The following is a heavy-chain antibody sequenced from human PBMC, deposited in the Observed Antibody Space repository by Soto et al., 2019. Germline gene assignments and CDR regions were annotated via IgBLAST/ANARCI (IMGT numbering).Heavy chain of an antibody. D-gene: IGHD3-10*01. Sequence: GGSLRLSCAASGFTFSSYAMSWVRQAPGKGLEWVSATSGSGGSTYYADSVKGRFTISRDNPKNTLYLQMNSLRAEDTAVYYCAKVAVRGERGDYWGQGTLVTVSS. CDR3: AKVAVRGERGDY. V-gene: IGHV3-23*01. CDR2: TSGSGGST. J-gene: IGHJ4*02. CDR1: GFTFSSYA.